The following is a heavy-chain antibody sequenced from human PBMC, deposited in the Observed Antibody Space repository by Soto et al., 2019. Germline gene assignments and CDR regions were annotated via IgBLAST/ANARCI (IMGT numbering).Heavy chain of an antibody. CDR2: LFGNGGGI. Sequence: EVQLLESGGDLVQPGGSLRLSCAASGFSFGIYAMSWVRQAPGKGLEWVSGLFGNGGGIYYAYYVKGRFTISRDNSNNMMNPQIHNLRAEDKDIYNCAKDRQPDGRWPFDHWGHGTLVTVSS. J-gene: IGHJ4*01. V-gene: IGHV3-23*01. CDR1: GFSFGIYA. D-gene: IGHD2-8*01. CDR3: AKDRQPDGRWPFDH.